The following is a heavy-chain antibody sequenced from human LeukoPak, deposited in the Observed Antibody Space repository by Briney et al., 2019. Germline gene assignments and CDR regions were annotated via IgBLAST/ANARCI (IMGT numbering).Heavy chain of an antibody. CDR3: ARDGSHVTYYYYYMDV. CDR1: GGTFSSYA. J-gene: IGHJ6*03. CDR2: INPNSGGT. D-gene: IGHD1-26*01. Sequence: ASVKVSCKASGGTFSSYAISWVRQAPGQGLEWMGWINPNSGGTNYAQKFQGRVTMTRDTSISTAYMELSRLRSDDTAVYYCARDGSHVTYYYYYMDVWGKGTTVTVS. V-gene: IGHV1-2*02.